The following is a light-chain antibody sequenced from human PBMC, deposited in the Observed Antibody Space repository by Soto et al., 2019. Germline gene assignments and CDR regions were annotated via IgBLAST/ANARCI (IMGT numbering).Light chain of an antibody. Sequence: DIQMTQSPSSLSASVVDRVTITCRASQGIRNDLGWYQQKPGKPPRLLIYAASSLQSGVPSRFSGSGSGTDFTLTISSLQPEDFATYSCQQSYNSPQTFGQGTKVDIK. CDR1: QGIRND. CDR2: AAS. CDR3: QQSYNSPQT. J-gene: IGKJ1*01. V-gene: IGKV1-39*01.